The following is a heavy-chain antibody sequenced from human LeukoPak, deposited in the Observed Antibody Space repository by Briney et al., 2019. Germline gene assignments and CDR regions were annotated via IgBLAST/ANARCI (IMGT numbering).Heavy chain of an antibody. CDR3: AREAWVSGSGSYYNVNWFDP. J-gene: IGHJ5*02. D-gene: IGHD3-10*01. CDR1: GFTFSSYW. CDR2: ISGSGGST. V-gene: IGHV3-23*01. Sequence: SGGSLRLSCASSGFTFSSYWMSWVRQAPGKGLEWVSAISGSGGSTYYADSVKGRFTIPRDNAKNSLYLQMNSLRAEDTAVYYCAREAWVSGSGSYYNVNWFDPWGQGTLVTVSS.